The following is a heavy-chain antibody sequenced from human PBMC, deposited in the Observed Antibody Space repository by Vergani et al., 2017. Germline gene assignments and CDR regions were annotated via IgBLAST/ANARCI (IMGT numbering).Heavy chain of an antibody. Sequence: QVQLVQSGAEVKKPGSSVKVSCKASGGTFSSYAISWVRQAPGQGLEWMGRIIPILGIANYAQKFQGRVTITAAKSTSTAYMELSSLRSDDTAVYYCAGEPQRYCSGGSCYSDLYYYYGMDVWGQGTTVTVSS. CDR2: IIPILGIA. D-gene: IGHD2-15*01. J-gene: IGHJ6*02. CDR3: AGEPQRYCSGGSCYSDLYYYYGMDV. V-gene: IGHV1-69*04. CDR1: GGTFSSYA.